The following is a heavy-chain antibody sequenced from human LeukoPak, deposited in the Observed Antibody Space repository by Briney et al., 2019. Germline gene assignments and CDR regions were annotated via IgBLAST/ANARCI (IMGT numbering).Heavy chain of an antibody. V-gene: IGHV4-34*01. CDR1: GFTVSSNY. Sequence: GSLRLSCAASGFTVSSNYMSWVRQPPGKGLEWIGEINHSGSTNYNPSLKSRVTISVDTSKNQFSLKLSSVTAADTAVYYCARGLIVVVPAAPRGWFDPWGQGTLVTVSS. CDR2: INHSGST. J-gene: IGHJ5*02. CDR3: ARGLIVVVPAAPRGWFDP. D-gene: IGHD2-2*01.